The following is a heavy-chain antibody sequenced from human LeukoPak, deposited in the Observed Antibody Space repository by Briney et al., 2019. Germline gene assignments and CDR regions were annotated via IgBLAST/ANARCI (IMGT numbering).Heavy chain of an antibody. Sequence: RASVKVSCKASGYTFTSYGISWVRQAPGQRLEWMGWISAYNGNTNYAQKLQGRVTMTTDTSTSTAYMELRSLRSDDTAVYYCARDRIYDSSGYYTYWGQGTLVTVSS. J-gene: IGHJ4*02. V-gene: IGHV1-18*01. CDR1: GYTFTSYG. CDR2: ISAYNGNT. CDR3: ARDRIYDSSGYYTY. D-gene: IGHD3-22*01.